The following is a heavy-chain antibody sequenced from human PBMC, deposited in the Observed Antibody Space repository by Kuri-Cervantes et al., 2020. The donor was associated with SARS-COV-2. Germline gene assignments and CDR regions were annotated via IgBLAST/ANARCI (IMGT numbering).Heavy chain of an antibody. CDR3: ARRVVSGMDV. D-gene: IGHD3-22*01. Sequence: GSLRLSCTVSGGSISSYYWSWIRQPPGKGLEWIGSIYYSGSTYYNPSLKSRVTISVDTSKNQFSLKLSSVTAADTAVYYCARRVVSGMDVWGQGTTVTVSS. V-gene: IGHV4-39*07. J-gene: IGHJ6*02. CDR2: IYYSGST. CDR1: GGSISSYY.